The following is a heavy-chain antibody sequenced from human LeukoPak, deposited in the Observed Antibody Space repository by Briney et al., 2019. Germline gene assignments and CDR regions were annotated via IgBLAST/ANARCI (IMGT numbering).Heavy chain of an antibody. J-gene: IGHJ4*02. CDR1: GFTFSSYA. CDR2: ISYDGSNK. D-gene: IGHD2-15*01. Sequence: GGSLRLSCAASGFTFSSYAMHWVRQAPGKGLEWVAVISYDGSNKYYADSVKGRFTISRDNSKNTLYLQMNSLRAEDTAVYYCARDRPIVVVVAATGEFDYWGQGTLVTVSS. V-gene: IGHV3-30*04. CDR3: ARDRPIVVVVAATGEFDY.